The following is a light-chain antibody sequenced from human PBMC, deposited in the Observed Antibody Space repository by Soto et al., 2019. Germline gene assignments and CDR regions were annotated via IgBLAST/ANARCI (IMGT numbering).Light chain of an antibody. CDR2: AAS. V-gene: IGKV1-8*01. Sequence: IRMTQSPSSLSASVGDRVTITCRASQYITSYLAWYQQKPGKAPKLLIYAASTLQSGVPSRFSGSGSGTDFTLTITCLQSEDFATYYCQQYYSYPRTFGQGTKVDIK. CDR3: QQYYSYPRT. CDR1: QYITSY. J-gene: IGKJ1*01.